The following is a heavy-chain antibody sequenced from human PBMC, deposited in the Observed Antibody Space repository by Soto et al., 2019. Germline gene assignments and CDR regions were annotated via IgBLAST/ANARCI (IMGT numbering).Heavy chain of an antibody. CDR2: MNPNSGNT. J-gene: IGHJ3*02. CDR1: GYTFTSYD. CDR3: ARLGSRRSLPVHDAFDI. D-gene: IGHD2-15*01. Sequence: GASVKVSCKASGYTFTSYDINWVRQATGQGLEWMGWMNPNSGNTGYAQKFQGRVTMTRNTSISTAYMELSSLRAEDTAVYYCARLGSRRSLPVHDAFDIWGQGTMVTVSS. V-gene: IGHV1-8*01.